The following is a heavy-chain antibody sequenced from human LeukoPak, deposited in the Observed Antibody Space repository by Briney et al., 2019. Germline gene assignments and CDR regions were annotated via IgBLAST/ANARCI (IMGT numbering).Heavy chain of an antibody. Sequence: GGSLRLSCAASGFTFSSYSMNWVRQAPGKGLEWVSSISSSSSYRYYADAVKGRFTISRDNDKNSLYLQMNSLRAEDTAVYYCARDSSGWYRRGSYYFDYWGQGTLVTVSS. J-gene: IGHJ4*02. CDR1: GFTFSSYS. CDR2: ISSSSSYR. V-gene: IGHV3-21*01. D-gene: IGHD6-19*01. CDR3: ARDSSGWYRRGSYYFDY.